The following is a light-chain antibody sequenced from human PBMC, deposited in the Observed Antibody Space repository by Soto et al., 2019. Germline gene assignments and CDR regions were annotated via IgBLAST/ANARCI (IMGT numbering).Light chain of an antibody. J-gene: IGKJ1*01. CDR1: QSVSSN. Sequence: EIVLTQFPGTLSLSPGERATLSCRASQSVSSNYLAWYQQKPGQAPRLLIYGASTRATGIPARFSGSGSGTGFTLTISSLQSEDFAVYYCQQYNNWPRTFGQGTKVDIK. CDR2: GAS. CDR3: QQYNNWPRT. V-gene: IGKV3-15*01.